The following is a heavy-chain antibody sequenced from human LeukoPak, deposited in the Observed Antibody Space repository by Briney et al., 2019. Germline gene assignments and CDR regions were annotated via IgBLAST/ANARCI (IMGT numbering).Heavy chain of an antibody. CDR3: ARDVDTAPHYYFDY. D-gene: IGHD5-18*01. V-gene: IGHV4-39*07. CDR1: GGSISSSSYS. Sequence: PSETLSLTCTVPGGSISSSSYSWGWIRQPPGKGLEWIGTIYHTGSPSYNPSLKSRVTISVDTSKNQFSLKLTSVTAADTAVYYCARDVDTAPHYYFDYWGQGTLVTVSS. J-gene: IGHJ4*02. CDR2: IYHTGSP.